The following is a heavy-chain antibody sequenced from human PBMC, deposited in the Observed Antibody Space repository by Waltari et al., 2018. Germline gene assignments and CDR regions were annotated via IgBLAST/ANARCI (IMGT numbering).Heavy chain of an antibody. CDR2: IKQDGSEK. V-gene: IGHV3-7*01. Sequence: EVQLVESGGGLVQPGGSLRLSCAASGFTFSSYWMSWVRQAPGKGLEWVANIKQDGSEKYYVDSVKGRFTISRDNAKNSLYLQMNSLRAEDTAVYYCAREDRARYSSTLTLDYWGQGTLVTVSS. CDR1: GFTFSSYW. D-gene: IGHD6-13*01. CDR3: AREDRARYSSTLTLDY. J-gene: IGHJ4*02.